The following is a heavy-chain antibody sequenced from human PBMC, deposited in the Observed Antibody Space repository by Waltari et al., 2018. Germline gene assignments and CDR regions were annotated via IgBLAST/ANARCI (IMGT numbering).Heavy chain of an antibody. D-gene: IGHD6-13*01. Sequence: QVQLQESGPGLVKPSETLSLTCAVSGYSISSGYYWGWIRQPPGKGLEWIGSIYHSGSTYYNPSLKRRVTISVYTSKNQFALRLSSVTAADTAVYYCASREYSSSSNWFDPWGQGTLVTVSS. CDR1: GYSISSGYY. CDR2: IYHSGST. J-gene: IGHJ5*02. CDR3: ASREYSSSSNWFDP. V-gene: IGHV4-38-2*01.